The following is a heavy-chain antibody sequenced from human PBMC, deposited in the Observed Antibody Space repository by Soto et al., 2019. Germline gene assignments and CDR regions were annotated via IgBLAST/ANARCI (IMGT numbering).Heavy chain of an antibody. J-gene: IGHJ6*02. CDR3: ATDYVDILTGYSLSLYYYGMDV. V-gene: IGHV3-23*01. CDR2: ISGSGGST. Sequence: GGSLRLSCAASGFTFSSYAMSWVRQAPGKGLEWVSAISGSGGSTYYADSVKGRFTISRDNSKNTLYLQMNSLRAEDTAVYYCATDYVDILTGYSLSLYYYGMDVWGQGTTVTVSS. D-gene: IGHD3-9*01. CDR1: GFTFSSYA.